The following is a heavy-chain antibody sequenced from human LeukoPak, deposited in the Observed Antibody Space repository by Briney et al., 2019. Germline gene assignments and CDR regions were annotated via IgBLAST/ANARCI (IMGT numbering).Heavy chain of an antibody. CDR3: AKLLITRVVIPPALDS. Sequence: GVSLRLSCAASVFTFNTYRMYWLRQSPGKGLEWVAVISYDGSNKYYADSVKGRFTISRDNSKNTLFLQMNSLRAEDTALYYCAKLLITRVVIPPALDSWGQGTLVTVSS. V-gene: IGHV3-30*18. J-gene: IGHJ4*02. CDR1: VFTFNTYR. D-gene: IGHD2/OR15-2a*01. CDR2: ISYDGSNK.